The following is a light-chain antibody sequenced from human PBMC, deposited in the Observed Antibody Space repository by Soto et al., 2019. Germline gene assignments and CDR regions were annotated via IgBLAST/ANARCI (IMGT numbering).Light chain of an antibody. CDR3: CSREGSSPAYV. CDR1: SSDVGSYNV. Sequence: QSALTQPASVSGSPGQSITISCTGTSSDVGSYNVVSWYQQHPGKAPKLMIYEVSKRPSGVSDRFSGSKSGNTASLTISGLQTEDEAAYHCCSREGSSPAYVFGTGTKLTVL. CDR2: EVS. J-gene: IGLJ1*01. V-gene: IGLV2-23*02.